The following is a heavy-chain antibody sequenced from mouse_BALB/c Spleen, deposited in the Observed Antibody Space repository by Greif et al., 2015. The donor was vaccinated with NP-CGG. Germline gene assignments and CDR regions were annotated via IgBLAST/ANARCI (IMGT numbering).Heavy chain of an antibody. V-gene: IGHV1S81*02. CDR1: GYTFTSYY. CDR2: INPSNGGT. J-gene: IGHJ2*01. CDR3: TRSWDSYFDY. Sequence: QVQLQQPGAELVKPGASVKLSCKASGYTFTSYYMYWVKQRPGQGLEWIGEINPSNGGTNFNEKFKSKATLTVDKSSSTAYMQLSSLTSVDSAVYYCTRSWDSYFDYWGQGTTLTVSS. D-gene: IGHD3-3*01.